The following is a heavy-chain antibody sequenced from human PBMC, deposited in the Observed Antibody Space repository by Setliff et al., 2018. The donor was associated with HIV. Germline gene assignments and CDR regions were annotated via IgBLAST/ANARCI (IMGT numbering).Heavy chain of an antibody. CDR1: GYAFTSYG. V-gene: IGHV1-18*01. CDR2: ISAYNGNT. Sequence: ASVKVSCKASGYAFTSYGISWVRQAPGQGLEWMGWISAYNGNTNYAQKFQGRVTTTTDTSTSTAYMELRSLRSDDTAVYYCARRTIDYYYMDVWGKGTTVTVSS. J-gene: IGHJ6*03. CDR3: ARRTIDYYYMDV.